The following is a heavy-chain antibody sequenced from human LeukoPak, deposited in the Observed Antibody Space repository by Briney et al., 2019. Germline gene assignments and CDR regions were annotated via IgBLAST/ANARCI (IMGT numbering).Heavy chain of an antibody. CDR3: ARDLNWFDP. Sequence: SVKVSCKASGGTSSSYAISWVRQAPGQGLEWMGRIIPILGIANYAQKFQGRVTITADESTSTAYMELSSLRSEDTAVYYCARDLNWFDPWGQGTLVTVSS. J-gene: IGHJ5*02. CDR1: GGTSSSYA. CDR2: IIPILGIA. V-gene: IGHV1-69*04.